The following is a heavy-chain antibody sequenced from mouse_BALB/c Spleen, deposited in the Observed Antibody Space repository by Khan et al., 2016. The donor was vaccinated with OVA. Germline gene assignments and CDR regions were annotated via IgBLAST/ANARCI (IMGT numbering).Heavy chain of an antibody. V-gene: IGHV5-6*01. J-gene: IGHJ3*01. CDR1: GFTFSNYG. Sequence: EVELVESGGDLVKPGGSLKLSCAASGFTFSNYGMSWVRQTPDKRLEWVATISSGGDYTYYPDSVKGRFTISRDNAKNTLYLQMSSLKSEDTAMYYCSRHLTGSFAYWGQGTLVTVSA. CDR2: ISSGGDYT. CDR3: SRHLTGSFAY. D-gene: IGHD4-1*01.